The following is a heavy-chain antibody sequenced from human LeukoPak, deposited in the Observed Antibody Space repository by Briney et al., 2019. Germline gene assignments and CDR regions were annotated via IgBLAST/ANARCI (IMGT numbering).Heavy chain of an antibody. CDR1: GYTFTSYD. D-gene: IGHD3-3*01. J-gene: IGHJ4*02. V-gene: IGHV1-8*03. CDR2: MNPNSSNT. Sequence: ASVKVSCKASGYTFTSYDINWVRQATGQGLEWMGWMNPNSSNTGYAQKFQGRVTITRNTSISTAYMELSSLRSEDTAVYYCARAGYYDFWSGYRTFDYWGQGTLVTVSS. CDR3: ARAGYYDFWSGYRTFDY.